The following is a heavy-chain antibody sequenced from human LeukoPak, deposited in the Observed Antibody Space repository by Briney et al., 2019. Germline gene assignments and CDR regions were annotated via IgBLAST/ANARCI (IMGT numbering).Heavy chain of an antibody. J-gene: IGHJ3*02. CDR1: GGSISNYY. Sequence: SETLSLTCTVSGGSISNYYWSWIRQPAGKGLEWIGRKYARGDSNYNPPLQSRVTMSVDTSKNQFSLKLRSVTAADKAVYYCARGRYCSADVCTGGDSFDIWGQGTMVSVSS. CDR2: KYARGDS. CDR3: ARGRYCSADVCTGGDSFDI. D-gene: IGHD2-15*01. V-gene: IGHV4-4*07.